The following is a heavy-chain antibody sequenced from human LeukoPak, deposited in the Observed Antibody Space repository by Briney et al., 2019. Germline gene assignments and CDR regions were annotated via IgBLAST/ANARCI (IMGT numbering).Heavy chain of an antibody. V-gene: IGHV1-69*13. CDR3: ARDIAAAGLHGPVPTKNWFDP. J-gene: IGHJ5*02. CDR1: GGTFSSYA. Sequence: SVKVSCKASGGTFSSYAISWVRQAPGQGLEWMGGIIPIFGTANYAQKFQGRVTITADESTSTAYMELSSLRSEDTAVYYCARDIAAAGLHGPVPTKNWFDPWGQRTLVTVSS. CDR2: IIPIFGTA. D-gene: IGHD6-13*01.